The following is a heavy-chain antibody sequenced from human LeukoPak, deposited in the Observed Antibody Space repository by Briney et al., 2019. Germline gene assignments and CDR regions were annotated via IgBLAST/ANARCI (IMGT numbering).Heavy chain of an antibody. D-gene: IGHD6-19*01. J-gene: IGHJ6*03. CDR3: ARASGWYERGPDYYYYYMDV. V-gene: IGHV3-21*01. CDR1: GVTSSSYS. Sequence: PGGTLRPSCAASGVTSSSYSMNWVRQAPAKGLEWVSSISISSTYTYYAASVKGRFTISRDNAKNSLYLQMNSLRAEDTAVYLCARASGWYERGPDYYYYYMDVWGKGTTVTVSS. CDR2: ISISSTYT.